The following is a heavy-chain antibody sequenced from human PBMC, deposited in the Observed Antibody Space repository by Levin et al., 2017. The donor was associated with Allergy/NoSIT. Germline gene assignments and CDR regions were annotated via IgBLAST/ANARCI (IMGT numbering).Heavy chain of an antibody. CDR3: AVFSLRYGTFEI. CDR1: GGSFGGHY. CDR2: ISHRGST. D-gene: IGHD4-17*01. J-gene: IGHJ3*02. V-gene: IGHV4-34*01. Sequence: PSETLSLTCAVSGGSFGGHYWSWLRQPPGKGPEWIGEISHRGSTTYNPSLKSRVSISVDTSRNQFSVNLNSVTAADTAVYYCAVFSLRYGTFEIWGRGTMVTVSS.